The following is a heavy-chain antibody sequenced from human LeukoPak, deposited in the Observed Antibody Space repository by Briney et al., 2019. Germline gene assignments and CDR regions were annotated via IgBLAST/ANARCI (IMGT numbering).Heavy chain of an antibody. D-gene: IGHD4-23*01. CDR1: GGSISSGGYY. J-gene: IGHJ4*02. V-gene: IGHV4-30-2*01. CDR3: AREYSGNLDFDY. Sequence: SETLSLTCTVSGGSISSGGYYWSWIRQPPGKGLEWIGYIYHSGSTYYNPSLKSRVTISVDRSKNQFSLKLSSVTAADTAVYYCAREYSGNLDFDYWGQGTLVTVSS. CDR2: IYHSGST.